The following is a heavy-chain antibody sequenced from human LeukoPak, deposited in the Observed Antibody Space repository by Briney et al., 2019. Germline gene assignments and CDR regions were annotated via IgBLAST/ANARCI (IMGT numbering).Heavy chain of an antibody. CDR3: ARSGSLYYDFWSGYPDYYYMDV. CDR1: GYTFTSYD. D-gene: IGHD3-3*01. J-gene: IGHJ6*03. Sequence: ASVKVSCKASGYTFTSYDINWVRQATGQGLEWMGWMNPNSGNTGYAQKFQGRVTITRNTSISTAYMELSSLRSEDTAVYYCARSGSLYYDFWSGYPDYYYMDVWGKGTTVTVSS. V-gene: IGHV1-8*03. CDR2: MNPNSGNT.